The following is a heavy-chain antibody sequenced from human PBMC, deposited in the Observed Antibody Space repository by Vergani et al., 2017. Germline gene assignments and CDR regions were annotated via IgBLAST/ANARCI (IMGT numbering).Heavy chain of an antibody. D-gene: IGHD5-18*01. CDR3: ARGRGIQLWFDYYYYYGMXV. J-gene: IGHJ6*02. CDR1: GGSISSGDYY. CDR2: IYYSGST. Sequence: QVQLQESGPGLVKPSQTLSLTCTVSGGSISSGDYYWSWIRQPPGKGLEWIGYIYYSGSTNYNPSLKSRVTISVDTSKNQFSLKLSSVTAADTAVYYCARGRGIQLWFDYYYYYGMXVWGQGP. V-gene: IGHV4-30-4*01.